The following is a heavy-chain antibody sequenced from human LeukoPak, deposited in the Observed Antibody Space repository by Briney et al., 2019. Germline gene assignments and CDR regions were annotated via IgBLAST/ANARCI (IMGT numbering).Heavy chain of an antibody. D-gene: IGHD7-27*01. Sequence: GGSLRLSCAASGFIFSNSWMNWVRQAPGEGLEWVAKIKPDGSEKYYVDSVKGRFTVSRDNAKNSLYLQMNSLRADDTAVYFCARGANWAFEYWGQGTLVTVSS. V-gene: IGHV3-7*04. J-gene: IGHJ4*02. CDR1: GFIFSNSW. CDR3: ARGANWAFEY. CDR2: IKPDGSEK.